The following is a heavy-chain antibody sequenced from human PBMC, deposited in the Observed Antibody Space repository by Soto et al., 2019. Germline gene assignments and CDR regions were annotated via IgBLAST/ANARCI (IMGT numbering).Heavy chain of an antibody. V-gene: IGHV1-3*01. Sequence: QVQLVQSGAEMRKPGASVKVSCKTSGYSFNSYSVHWVRQAPGQSLEWVGWINAVNGNTKYLEKFQGRVAITRNTSASTAYVELSSLRPEDTAVYYCARKLGTTPYYYLAMDVWGQGTTVTVSS. J-gene: IGHJ6*02. CDR1: GYSFNSYS. CDR3: ARKLGTTPYYYLAMDV. D-gene: IGHD7-27*01. CDR2: INAVNGNT.